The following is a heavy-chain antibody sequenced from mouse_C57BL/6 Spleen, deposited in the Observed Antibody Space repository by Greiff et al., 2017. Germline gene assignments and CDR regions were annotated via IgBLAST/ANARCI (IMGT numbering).Heavy chain of an antibody. CDR3: AGHYDYDAGFAC. D-gene: IGHD2-4*01. J-gene: IGHJ3*01. CDR2: IDPSDSYT. Sequence: VKLQESGAELVMPGASVKLSCKASGYTFTSYWMHWVEQRTGQGLEWIGEIDPSDSYTNYNQKFKGKSTLTVDKSSSTAYMQLCSLTSEDSSVYYCAGHYDYDAGFACWGQGTLVTVAA. CDR1: GYTFTSYW. V-gene: IGHV1-69*01.